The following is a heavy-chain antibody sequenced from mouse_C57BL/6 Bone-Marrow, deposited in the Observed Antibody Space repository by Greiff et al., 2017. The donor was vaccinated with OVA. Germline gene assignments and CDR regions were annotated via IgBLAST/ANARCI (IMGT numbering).Heavy chain of an antibody. CDR2: INPSSGYT. CDR3: ARRASYWYFDV. CDR1: GYTFTSST. D-gene: IGHD3-1*01. V-gene: IGHV1-4*01. J-gene: IGHJ1*03. Sequence: QVQLKESGAELARPGASVKMSCKASGYTFTSSTMHWVKQRPGQGLEWIGYINPSSGYTKYNQKFKDKATLTADKSSSTAYMQLSSLTSEYSAVYYCARRASYWYFDVWGTGTTVTVSS.